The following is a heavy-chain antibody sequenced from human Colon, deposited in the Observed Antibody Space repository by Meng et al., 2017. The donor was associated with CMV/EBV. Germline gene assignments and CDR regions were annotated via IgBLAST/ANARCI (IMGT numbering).Heavy chain of an antibody. J-gene: IGHJ4*02. Sequence: ELRLVVPGGGLGQPGGSLGLSCAASGFSFSSSWMFWVRQAPARGLEWTANVKPDGSDKFYVDSVKGRFTISRDNAKNSLYLQMNSLRVEDTAVYYCTGGGYWGQGILVTVSS. V-gene: IGHV3-7*02. D-gene: IGHD3-16*01. CDR1: GFSFSSSW. CDR2: VKPDGSDK. CDR3: TGGGY.